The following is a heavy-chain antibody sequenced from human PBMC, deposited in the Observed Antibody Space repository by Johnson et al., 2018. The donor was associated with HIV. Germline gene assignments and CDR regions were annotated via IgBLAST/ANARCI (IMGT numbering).Heavy chain of an antibody. CDR2: ISYDGSNK. CDR1: GFTFSSYG. CDR3: ASEGALWCDAFDI. D-gene: IGHD4/OR15-4a*01. V-gene: IGHV3-30*19. J-gene: IGHJ3*02. Sequence: QVQLVESGGGVVQPGGSLRLSCAASGFTFSSYGMHWVRQAPGKGLEWVAVISYDGSNKFYADSVKGRFTISRDNSKNTLFLQMNSLIAKDTAVYYCASEGALWCDAFDIWGQGTMVTVSS.